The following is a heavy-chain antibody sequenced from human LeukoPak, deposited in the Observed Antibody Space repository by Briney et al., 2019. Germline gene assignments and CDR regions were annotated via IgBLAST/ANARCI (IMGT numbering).Heavy chain of an antibody. J-gene: IGHJ3*02. CDR1: GFTFSSYS. CDR3: ARDPGDAFDI. CDR2: ISSSSRYI. Sequence: GGSLRLSCAASGFTFSSYSMNWVRQAPGKGLEWVSSISSSSRYIYYADSVKGRFTISRDDAKNSLYLQMNSLRPEDTAVYYCARDPGDAFDIWGQGTTVTVSS. V-gene: IGHV3-21*04.